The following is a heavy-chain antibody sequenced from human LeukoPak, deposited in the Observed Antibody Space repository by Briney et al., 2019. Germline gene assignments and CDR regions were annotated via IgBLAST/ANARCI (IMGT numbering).Heavy chain of an antibody. D-gene: IGHD6-19*01. CDR3: AREMRTMSSGWLTFDY. CDR1: GFTFSDYG. CDR2: TSYDESEK. Sequence: GGSLRLSCAASGFTFSDYGMNWVRQAPGKGLEWVAITSYDESEKYYVDSVKGRFTISRDNSKNTLYLQMNSLRTEDTAVYYCAREMRTMSSGWLTFDYWGQGTLVTVSS. J-gene: IGHJ4*02. V-gene: IGHV3-30*03.